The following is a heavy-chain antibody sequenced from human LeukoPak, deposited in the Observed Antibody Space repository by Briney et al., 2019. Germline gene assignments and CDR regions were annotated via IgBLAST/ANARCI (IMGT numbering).Heavy chain of an antibody. Sequence: GGSLRLSCAASGFTFSGYWMTWVRQAPGKGLEWVANIKQDGSEKYYVDSLKGRFTISRDNAKNSLYLQMNSLRAEDSAVYYCARYSTSFGWFDPWGQGTLVTVSS. CDR3: ARYSTSFGWFDP. D-gene: IGHD6-6*01. CDR1: GFTFSGYW. CDR2: IKQDGSEK. V-gene: IGHV3-7*01. J-gene: IGHJ5*02.